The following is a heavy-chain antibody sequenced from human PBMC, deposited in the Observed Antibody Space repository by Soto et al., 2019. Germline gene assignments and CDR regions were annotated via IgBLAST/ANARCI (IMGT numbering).Heavy chain of an antibody. V-gene: IGHV1-2*04. CDR3: ARGEFYYDSSGYYPYYFDY. CDR2: INPNSGGT. Sequence: ASVKVSCKASGYTFTGYYMDWVRQAPGQGLEWMGWINPNSGGTNYAQKFQGWVTMTRDTSISTAYMELSRLRSDDTAVYYCARGEFYYDSSGYYPYYFDYWGQGTLVTVS. CDR1: GYTFTGYY. J-gene: IGHJ4*02. D-gene: IGHD3-22*01.